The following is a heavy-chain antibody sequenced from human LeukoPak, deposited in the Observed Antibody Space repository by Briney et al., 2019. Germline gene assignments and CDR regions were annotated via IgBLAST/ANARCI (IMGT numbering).Heavy chain of an antibody. CDR3: ARVGSRDTFHFDY. CDR2: IYYTGTT. Sequence: PSQTLSLTCTVSGASITSGTYYWSWIRQHPGKGLEWIGYIYYTGTTDYNPSLKSRVTISRDTSKNQFSLSLSSVTVEDTAVFYCARVGSRDTFHFDYWGQGAPVTVSS. J-gene: IGHJ4*02. V-gene: IGHV4-31*03. CDR1: GASITSGTYY. D-gene: IGHD2-15*01.